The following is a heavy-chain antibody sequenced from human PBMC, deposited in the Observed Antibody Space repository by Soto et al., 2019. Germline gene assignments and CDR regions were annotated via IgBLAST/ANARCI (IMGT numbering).Heavy chain of an antibody. CDR3: ARGDILIGSRNWFDP. CDR1: GGSFINHY. J-gene: IGHJ5*02. D-gene: IGHD3-9*01. V-gene: IGHV4-34*01. CDR2: INHIGIT. Sequence: QVQLQQWGAGLLKPSETLSSTCAVYGGSFINHYWSWIRQPPGKGLEWIGEINHIGITNYNPSLKSRVTLSVDTFKKQFSLKLSSVAAADTAVYYCARGDILIGSRNWFDPWGQGTLVTVSS.